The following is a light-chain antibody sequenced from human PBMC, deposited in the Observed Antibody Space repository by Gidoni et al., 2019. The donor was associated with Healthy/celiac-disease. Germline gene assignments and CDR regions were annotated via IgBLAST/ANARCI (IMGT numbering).Light chain of an antibody. J-gene: IGKJ4*01. CDR1: QSVSSY. V-gene: IGKV3-11*01. CDR2: DAS. Sequence: EIVLKQSPATLSLSPGERATLSCRASQSVSSYLACYQQKPGQAPRLLISDASKRATGIPARFSGSGSGTDFTLTISSLEPEDFAVYYCQQRSNWLTFXGXTKVEIK. CDR3: QQRSNWLT.